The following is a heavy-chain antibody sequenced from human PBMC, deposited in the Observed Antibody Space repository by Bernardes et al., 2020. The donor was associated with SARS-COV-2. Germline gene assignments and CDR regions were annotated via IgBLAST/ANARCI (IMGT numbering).Heavy chain of an antibody. CDR1: GFTFSTYW. Sequence: GGSLRLSCAASGFTFSTYWMHWVRQAPGKGLMWVSRINSDGRTTTYADSVKGRFTISRDNTKNTLYLQMNSLRAEDTGVYYCVRGPSDGHGRFEYWGQGTLGTVSS. CDR2: INSDGRTT. V-gene: IGHV3-74*01. CDR3: VRGPSDGHGRFEY. J-gene: IGHJ4*02.